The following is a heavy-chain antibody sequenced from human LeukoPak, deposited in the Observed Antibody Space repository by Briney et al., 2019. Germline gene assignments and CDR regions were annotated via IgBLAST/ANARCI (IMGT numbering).Heavy chain of an antibody. CDR3: AKDQNWGSIRNDGFDN. J-gene: IGHJ3*02. Sequence: GSLRLSCAASGFTFTNYAMTWVRQAPGKGLEWVSAISGSGYSIYYADSVKGRFTISRDNSKNTVYLQMNSLRAEDTAIYYCAKDQNWGSIRNDGFDNWGQGTMLTVSS. CDR2: ISGSGYSI. V-gene: IGHV3-23*01. D-gene: IGHD7-27*01. CDR1: GFTFTNYA.